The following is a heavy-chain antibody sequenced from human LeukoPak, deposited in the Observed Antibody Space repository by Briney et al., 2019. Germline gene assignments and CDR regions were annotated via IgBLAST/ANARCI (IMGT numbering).Heavy chain of an antibody. D-gene: IGHD6-13*01. CDR2: IYTSGST. CDR3: AREGAMYSSSWYPFDY. CDR1: GGSISSYY. V-gene: IGHV4-4*07. Sequence: SETLSLTCTVSGGSISSYYWSWIRQPAGKGLEWIGRIYTSGSTNYNPSLKSRVTISVDTSKNQFSLKLSSVTAADTAVYYCAREGAMYSSSWYPFDYWGQGTLVTVSS. J-gene: IGHJ4*02.